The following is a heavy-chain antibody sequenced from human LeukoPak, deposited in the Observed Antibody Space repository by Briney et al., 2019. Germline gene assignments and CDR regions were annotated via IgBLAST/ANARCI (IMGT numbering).Heavy chain of an antibody. J-gene: IGHJ6*02. V-gene: IGHV1-69*04. D-gene: IGHD3-22*01. Sequence: SVRVSCKASGGTFSSYAISWVRQAPGQGLEWMGRIIPILGIANYAQKFQGRVTITADKSTSTAYMELSSLRSEDTAVYYCARGVYYYDSTIDYYYYYGMDVWGQGTTVTVSS. CDR1: GGTFSSYA. CDR3: ARGVYYYDSTIDYYYYYGMDV. CDR2: IIPILGIA.